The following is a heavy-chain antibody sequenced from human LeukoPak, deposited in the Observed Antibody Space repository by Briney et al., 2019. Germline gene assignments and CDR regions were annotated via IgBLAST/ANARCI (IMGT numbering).Heavy chain of an antibody. CDR1: GGSISTYY. D-gene: IGHD4-17*01. V-gene: IGHV4-59*01. CDR2: IQYRGNA. J-gene: IGHJ4*02. CDR3: ARVGSLTTFD. Sequence: PSETLSLTCTVSGGSISTYYWTWIRQPPGKGLEWIGYIQYRGNADYNPSLKRRVTISLDTSNNQCSLRLTSVTAADTAMYYCARVGSLTTFDWGQGTLVTVSS.